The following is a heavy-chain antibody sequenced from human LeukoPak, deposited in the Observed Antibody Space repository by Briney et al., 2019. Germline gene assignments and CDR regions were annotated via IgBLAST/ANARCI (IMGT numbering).Heavy chain of an antibody. CDR1: GYTFTSYA. V-gene: IGHV1-3*01. CDR2: INAGNGNT. Sequence: ASVKVSCKASGYTFTSYAMHWVRQAPGQRLEWMGWINAGNGNTKYSQKFQGRVTITRDISAGTAYMELSSLRSEDTAVYYCARDLDSSREDVWGQGTTVTVSS. CDR3: ARDLDSSREDV. J-gene: IGHJ6*02. D-gene: IGHD3-22*01.